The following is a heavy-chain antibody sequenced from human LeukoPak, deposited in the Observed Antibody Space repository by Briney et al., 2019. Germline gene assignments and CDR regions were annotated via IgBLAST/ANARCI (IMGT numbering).Heavy chain of an antibody. D-gene: IGHD3-22*01. CDR3: ARVYDYYDSSGYPYYFDY. V-gene: IGHV1-69*13. J-gene: IGHJ4*02. CDR1: GGTFSSYA. Sequence: SVKVSCKASGGTFSSYAISWVRRAPGQGLEWMGGIIPIFGTANYAQKFQGRVTITADESTSTAYMELSSLRSEDTAVYYCARVYDYYDSSGYPYYFDYWGQGTLVTVSS. CDR2: IIPIFGTA.